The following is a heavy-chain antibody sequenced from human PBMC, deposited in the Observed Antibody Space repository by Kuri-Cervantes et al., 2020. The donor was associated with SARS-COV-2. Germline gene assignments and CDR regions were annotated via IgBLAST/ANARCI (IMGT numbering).Heavy chain of an antibody. V-gene: IGHV3-74*01. D-gene: IGHD3-3*01. J-gene: IGHJ6*02. CDR2: INSDGSST. Sequence: GGSLRLSCAASGFTLSSYWMHWVRQAPGKGLVWVSCINSDGSSTSYADSVKGRFTISRDNAKNTLYLQMNSLRAEDTAVYYCARDRYDFWSGLGYYYYGMDVWGQGTTVTVSS. CDR3: ARDRYDFWSGLGYYYYGMDV. CDR1: GFTLSSYW.